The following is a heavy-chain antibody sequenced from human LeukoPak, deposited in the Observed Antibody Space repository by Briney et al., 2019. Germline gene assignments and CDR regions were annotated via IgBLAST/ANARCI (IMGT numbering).Heavy chain of an antibody. D-gene: IGHD2-2*01. J-gene: IGHJ4*02. V-gene: IGHV4-34*01. Sequence: PSETLSLTCAVYGGSFSGYYWSWIRQPPGKGLEWIGEINHSGSTDYNPSLKSRVTISVDTSKNQFSLKLSSVTAADTAVYYCARGQRGRNVPAAQGLDYWGQGTLVTVSS. CDR3: ARGQRGRNVPAAQGLDY. CDR2: INHSGST. CDR1: GGSFSGYY.